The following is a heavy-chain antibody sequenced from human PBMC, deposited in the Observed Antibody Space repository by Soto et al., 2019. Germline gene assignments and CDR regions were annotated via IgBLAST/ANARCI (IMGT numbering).Heavy chain of an antibody. CDR2: IKQDGSEK. V-gene: IGHV3-7*03. CDR3: ARDSYSSSSENAYYYYGMDV. Sequence: PGGSLRLSCAASGFTFSSYWMSWVRQAPGKGLEWVANIKQDGSEKYYVDSVKGRFTISRDNAKNSLYLQMNSLRAEDTAVYYCARDSYSSSSENAYYYYGMDVWGQGTTVTVSS. CDR1: GFTFSSYW. D-gene: IGHD6-6*01. J-gene: IGHJ6*02.